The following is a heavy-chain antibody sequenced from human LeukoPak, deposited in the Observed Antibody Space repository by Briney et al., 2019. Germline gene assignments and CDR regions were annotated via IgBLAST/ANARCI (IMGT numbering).Heavy chain of an antibody. CDR1: GFTFSSYA. J-gene: IGHJ4*02. Sequence: GGSLRLSCAASGFTFSSYAMSWVRQAPGKGPEWVSAISGSGGSTYYADSVKGRFTISRDNSKNTLYLQMNSLRAEDTAVYYCAKDRYYYGSGSYSDYWGQGTLVTVSS. V-gene: IGHV3-23*01. D-gene: IGHD3-10*01. CDR2: ISGSGGST. CDR3: AKDRYYYGSGSYSDY.